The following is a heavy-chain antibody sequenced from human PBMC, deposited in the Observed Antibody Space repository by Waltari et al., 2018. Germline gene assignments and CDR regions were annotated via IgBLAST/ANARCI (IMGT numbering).Heavy chain of an antibody. V-gene: IGHV3-48*02. CDR1: GFEIRGFS. CDR2: IGPGGSPI. J-gene: IGHJ3*01. Sequence: LSESGGGLIQPGGSLRLSCDAAGFEIRGFSVDWGRQAPGKGREWIAFIGPGGSPIYYADSVRGRFTISRHDVDNLVYLQMENLRDEDSALYYCVRGWWENSFDLWGQGTRVTVSS. D-gene: IGHD2-8*02. CDR3: VRGWWENSFDL.